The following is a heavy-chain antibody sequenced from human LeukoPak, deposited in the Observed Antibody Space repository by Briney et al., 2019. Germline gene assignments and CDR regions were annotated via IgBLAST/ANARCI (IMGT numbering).Heavy chain of an antibody. D-gene: IGHD6-13*01. Sequence: GGSLRLSCAASGFTFSSYWMSWVRQAPGKGLEWLAHIKTDGSEKYYVDSVKGRFTISRDNAKNSLYLQMSSLRAEDTAVYYCARDRSSSWSIYYYYYYMDVWGKGTTVTVSS. J-gene: IGHJ6*03. CDR1: GFTFSSYW. CDR2: IKTDGSEK. CDR3: ARDRSSSWSIYYYYYYMDV. V-gene: IGHV3-7*01.